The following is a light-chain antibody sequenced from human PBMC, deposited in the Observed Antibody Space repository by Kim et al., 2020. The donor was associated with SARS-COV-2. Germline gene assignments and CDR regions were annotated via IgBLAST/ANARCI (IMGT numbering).Light chain of an antibody. J-gene: IGKJ2*01. CDR1: QSVDSN. CDR2: GAS. CDR3: QQYNNWPPEYT. Sequence: EIVMTQSPATLSVSPGERATLSCRASQSVDSNLAWYQQKPGQAPRLLIYGASTRATGIPARFSGSGSGTEFTLTISSLQSEDFAVYYCQQYNNWPPEYTFGQGTKLEI. V-gene: IGKV3-15*01.